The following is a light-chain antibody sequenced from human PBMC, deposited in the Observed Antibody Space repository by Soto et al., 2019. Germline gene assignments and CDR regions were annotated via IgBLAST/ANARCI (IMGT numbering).Light chain of an antibody. CDR1: QSVSSSY. CDR2: GAS. J-gene: IGKJ4*01. CDR3: QQYGNSPLT. Sequence: EIVLTQSLGTLSLTPGEKATRSCRASQSVSSSYLAWYQQKPGQAPRLLIYGASSRATGIPDRFSGSGSGTDFTLTISRLEPEDFALYYCQQYGNSPLTFGGGTKVDIK. V-gene: IGKV3-20*01.